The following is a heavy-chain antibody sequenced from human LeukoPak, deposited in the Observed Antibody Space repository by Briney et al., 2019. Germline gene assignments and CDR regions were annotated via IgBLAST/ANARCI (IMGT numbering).Heavy chain of an antibody. V-gene: IGHV3-48*03. CDR3: ARGADYGDYSPSFDY. D-gene: IGHD4-17*01. J-gene: IGHJ4*02. CDR2: ISSSGSTI. CDR1: GFTFSSYE. Sequence: GGSLRLSCAASGFTFSSYEMNWVRQAPGKGLEWVSYISSSGSTIYYADSVKGRSTISRDNAKNSLYLQMNSLRAEDTAVYYCARGADYGDYSPSFDYWGQGTLVTVSS.